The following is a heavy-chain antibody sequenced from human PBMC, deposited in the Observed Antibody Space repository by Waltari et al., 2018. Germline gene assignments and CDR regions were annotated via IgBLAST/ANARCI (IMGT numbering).Heavy chain of an antibody. J-gene: IGHJ5*02. CDR3: AGDDYSNPRNWFDP. CDR2: IYHSGST. CDR1: GYSISSGYY. D-gene: IGHD4-4*01. Sequence: QVQLQESGPGLVKPSETLSLTCAVSGYSISSGYYWGWIRQPPGKGLEWIGSIYHSGSTYYNPSLKSRVTISVDTSKNQFSLKLSSVTAADTAVYYCAGDDYSNPRNWFDPWGQGTLVTVSS. V-gene: IGHV4-38-2*02.